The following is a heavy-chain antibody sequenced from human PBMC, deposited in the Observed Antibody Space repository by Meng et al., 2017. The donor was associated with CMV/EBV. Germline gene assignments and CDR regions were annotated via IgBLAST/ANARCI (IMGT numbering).Heavy chain of an antibody. CDR2: ISSSSSYI. CDR1: GFTFSSYS. CDR3: ARADAIVVVPAAILDYYYGMDV. V-gene: IGHV3-21*01. D-gene: IGHD2-2*01. Sequence: GGSLRLSCAASGFTFSSYSMNWVRQAPGKGLEWVSSISSSSSYIYYADSVKGRFTIPRDNAKNSLYLQMNSLRAEDTAVYYCARADAIVVVPAAILDYYYGMDVWGQGTTVTVSS. J-gene: IGHJ6*02.